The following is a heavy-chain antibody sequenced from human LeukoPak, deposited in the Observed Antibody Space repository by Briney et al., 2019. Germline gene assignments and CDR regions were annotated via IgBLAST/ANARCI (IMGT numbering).Heavy chain of an antibody. CDR2: ISSSSSYI. V-gene: IGHV3-21*01. J-gene: IGHJ6*03. D-gene: IGHD3-10*01. Sequence: GGSLRLSCAASGFTFSSYAMNWVRQAPGKGLEWVSSISSSSSYIYYADSVKGRFTISRDNSKNTLYLQMNSVRAEDTAVYYCAKGIRLWFGESSAYYLDVWGKGTTVTVSS. CDR1: GFTFSSYA. CDR3: AKGIRLWFGESSAYYLDV.